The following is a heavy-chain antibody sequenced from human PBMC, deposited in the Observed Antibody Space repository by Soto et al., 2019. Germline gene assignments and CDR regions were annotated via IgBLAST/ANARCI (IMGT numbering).Heavy chain of an antibody. D-gene: IGHD1-26*01. V-gene: IGHV3-74*01. J-gene: IGHJ6*02. CDR3: ARENWYSLDV. CDR2: VPGDGSRA. Sequence: EVQLVESGGGSVQPGGSLRLSCAASGFSFSSYFMAWVRQAPGEGLVSVSHVPGDGSRASYADSVRGRFTISRDNAKNTLYLQMGSLRDEDTAIYYCARENWYSLDVWGQGTTVTVSS. CDR1: GFSFSSYF.